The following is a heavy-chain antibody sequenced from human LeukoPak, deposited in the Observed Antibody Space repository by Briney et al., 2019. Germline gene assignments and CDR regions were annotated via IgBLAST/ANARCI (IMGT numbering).Heavy chain of an antibody. Sequence: ASVTVSCKASGYTFTSYGISWVRQAPGQGLAWMGWISAYNGNPNYAQKLQGRVAMTTDTSTSTAYMELRSLRSDDPAVYYCARVFSMIAAAGLSDYWGQGTLVTVSS. CDR3: ARVFSMIAAAGLSDY. D-gene: IGHD6-13*01. CDR1: GYTFTSYG. CDR2: ISAYNGNP. J-gene: IGHJ4*02. V-gene: IGHV1-18*01.